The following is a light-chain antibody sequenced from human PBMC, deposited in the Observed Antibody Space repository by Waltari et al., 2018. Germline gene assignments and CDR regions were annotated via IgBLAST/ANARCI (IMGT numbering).Light chain of an antibody. V-gene: IGKV3-20*01. Sequence: EVVLTQSPGTRSLSPGERATLSCRASQSVSKSLAWYQQRPGQAPRLLIYAASTRATGIPDRFSGSGSGTDFSLTISRLEPEDFAVYYCQNHERLPATFGQGTKVEIK. J-gene: IGKJ1*01. CDR1: QSVSKS. CDR3: QNHERLPAT. CDR2: AAS.